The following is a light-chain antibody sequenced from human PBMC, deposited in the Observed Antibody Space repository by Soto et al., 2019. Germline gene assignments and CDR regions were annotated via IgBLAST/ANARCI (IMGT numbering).Light chain of an antibody. J-gene: IGLJ1*01. CDR3: SSYTTRSTPLYV. V-gene: IGLV2-14*01. CDR1: SSDVGSYNY. CDR2: EVS. Sequence: QSALTQPASVSGSPGQSITISFTGTSSDVGSYNYVSWYQQHPGKAPKLMIYEVSNRPSGVSNRFSGSKSGNTASLTISGLQAEDEADYYCSSYTTRSTPLYVFGIGTKVTVL.